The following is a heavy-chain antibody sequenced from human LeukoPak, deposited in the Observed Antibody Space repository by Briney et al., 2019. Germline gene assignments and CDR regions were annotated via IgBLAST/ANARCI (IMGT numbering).Heavy chain of an antibody. CDR1: GFTFSNAW. CDR3: TTGWLQRTANAIDI. Sequence: GGSLRLSCAASGFTFSNAWMSWVRQAPGKGLEWVGRIKSKTDGGTTDYAAPVKGRFTISRDDSKNTLYLQMNSLKTEDTAVYYCTTGWLQRTANAIDIWGQGTMVTVSS. J-gene: IGHJ3*02. V-gene: IGHV3-15*01. CDR2: IKSKTDGGTT. D-gene: IGHD5-24*01.